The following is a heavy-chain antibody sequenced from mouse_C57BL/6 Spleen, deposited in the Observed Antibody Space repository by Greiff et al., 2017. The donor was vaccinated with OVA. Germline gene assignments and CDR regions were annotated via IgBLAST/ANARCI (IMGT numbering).Heavy chain of an antibody. CDR2: IYPGDGDT. D-gene: IGHD1-1*01. Sequence: QVQLKQSGPELVKPGASVKISCKASGYAFSSSWMNWVKQRPGKGLEWIGRIYPGDGDTNYNGKFKGKATLTADKSSSTAYMQLSSLTSEDSAVYFCARGEGYYYGSSSDYWGQGTTLTVSS. CDR3: ARGEGYYYGSSSDY. CDR1: GYAFSSSW. V-gene: IGHV1-82*01. J-gene: IGHJ2*01.